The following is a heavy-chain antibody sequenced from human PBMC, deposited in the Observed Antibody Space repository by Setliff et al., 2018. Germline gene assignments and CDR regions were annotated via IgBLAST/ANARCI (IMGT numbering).Heavy chain of an antibody. CDR1: GFTFNTHA. Sequence: GGSLRLSCAASGFTFNTHAMHWVRQAPGKGLEWVAMIWSDAINTFYLGSVKGRFTISRDNSKNTLYLQMNRLRREDTAVYFCAMEAGFWAHYEYYMDVWGKGTTVTVSS. J-gene: IGHJ6*03. CDR2: IWSDAINT. CDR3: AMEAGFWAHYEYYMDV. D-gene: IGHD3-22*01. V-gene: IGHV3-30*02.